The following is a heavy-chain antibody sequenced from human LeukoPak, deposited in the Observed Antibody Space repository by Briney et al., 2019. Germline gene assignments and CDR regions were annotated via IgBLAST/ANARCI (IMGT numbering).Heavy chain of an antibody. CDR2: INPNSGGT. Sequence: ASVEVSCKASGYTFTGYYIHWVRQAPGQGLEWMGWINPNSGGTNSARRFQGRVTMTRDTSISTAYVELSSLRSDDTALYYCARVADGYNYGAFDIWGQGTVVTVSS. CDR1: GYTFTGYY. CDR3: ARVADGYNYGAFDI. J-gene: IGHJ3*02. D-gene: IGHD5-24*01. V-gene: IGHV1-2*02.